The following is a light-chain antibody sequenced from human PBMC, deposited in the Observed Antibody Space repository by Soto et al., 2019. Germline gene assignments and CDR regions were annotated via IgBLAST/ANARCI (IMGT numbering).Light chain of an antibody. J-gene: IGLJ3*02. CDR3: QSYSSSNPWV. CDR2: END. CDR1: SGSIASNF. Sequence: NFMLTQPHSVSDSPGKTVTISCTRSSGSIASNFVQWYQQRPGSAPTTVIYENDERPSGVPDRFSGSIDSSSNSASLTISGLKTEDEADYYCQSYSSSNPWVIGGGTKLTAL. V-gene: IGLV6-57*04.